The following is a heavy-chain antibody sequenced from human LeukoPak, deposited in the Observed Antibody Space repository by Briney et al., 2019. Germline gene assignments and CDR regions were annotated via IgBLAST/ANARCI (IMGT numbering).Heavy chain of an antibody. V-gene: IGHV3-23*01. CDR1: GFTFSSYA. CDR3: AKGVPEGKDWFDP. J-gene: IGHJ5*02. D-gene: IGHD1-14*01. CDR2: ISGGGGST. Sequence: GGYLRRSCAASGFTFSSYAMSWVRQAPGKELEWVSAISGGGGSTYYADSVKGRFTISRDNSKNTLYLQMNSLRAEDTAVYYCAKGVPEGKDWFDPWGQGTLVTVSS.